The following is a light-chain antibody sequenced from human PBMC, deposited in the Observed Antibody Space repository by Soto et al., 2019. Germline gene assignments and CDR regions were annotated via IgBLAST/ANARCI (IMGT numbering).Light chain of an antibody. CDR3: QQCNSWPPA. Sequence: EKVVKHSPATLSVYPGERATLSCRASQSISSSYLAWYQQKPGQAPRLLIYGISNRATGIPARFSGSGSGTDFTLTISSLEPEDFAVYYCQQCNSWPPAFGQGTKVDI. CDR1: QSISSSY. V-gene: IGKV3D-20*02. CDR2: GIS. J-gene: IGKJ1*01.